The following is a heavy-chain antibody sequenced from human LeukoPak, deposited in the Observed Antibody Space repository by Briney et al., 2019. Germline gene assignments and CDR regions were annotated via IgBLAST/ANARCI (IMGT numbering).Heavy chain of an antibody. D-gene: IGHD1-1*01. V-gene: IGHV3-23*01. CDR2: ISGSGGST. Sequence: GGSLRLSCAASGFTFSSYAMSWVRQAPGKGLEWVSAISGSGGSTYYADSVKGRFTISRDNSKNTLYLQMNSLRAEDTAVYYCARVLVVGTRGYDAFDIWGQGTMVTVSS. J-gene: IGHJ3*02. CDR3: ARVLVVGTRGYDAFDI. CDR1: GFTFSSYA.